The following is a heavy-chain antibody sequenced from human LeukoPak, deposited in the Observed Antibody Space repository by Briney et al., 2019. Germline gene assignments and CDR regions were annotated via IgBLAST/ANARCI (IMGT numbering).Heavy chain of an antibody. CDR1: GYSFTTYW. Sequence: PGESLKISCKGSGYSFTTYWIGWVRQMSGKGLEWMGRIDPSDSYTNYSPSSQGHVTISADKSINTAYLQWSSLKASDTAMYYCARHLSSGWYSDYWGQGTLVIVSS. CDR2: IDPSDSYT. CDR3: ARHLSSGWYSDY. J-gene: IGHJ4*02. D-gene: IGHD6-19*01. V-gene: IGHV5-10-1*01.